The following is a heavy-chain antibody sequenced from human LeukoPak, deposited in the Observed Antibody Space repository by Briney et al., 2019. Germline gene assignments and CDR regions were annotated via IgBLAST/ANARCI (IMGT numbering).Heavy chain of an antibody. CDR1: GSTFSSYS. D-gene: IGHD2-15*01. Sequence: GGSLRLSCAASGSTFSSYSMNWVRQAPGKGLEWVSSISSSSSYIYYADSVKGRFTISRDNAKNSLYLQMNSLRAEDTAVYYCAAFTRYCSGGSCLGYWGQGTLVTVSS. CDR3: AAFTRYCSGGSCLGY. V-gene: IGHV3-21*01. CDR2: ISSSSSYI. J-gene: IGHJ4*02.